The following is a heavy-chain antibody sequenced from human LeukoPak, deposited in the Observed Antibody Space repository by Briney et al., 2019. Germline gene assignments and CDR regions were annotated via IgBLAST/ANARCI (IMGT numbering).Heavy chain of an antibody. J-gene: IGHJ3*02. Sequence: GGSLRLSCAASGFTFSSYAMSWVRQAPGKGLEWVSGISTSGGSTYYADSVEGRFTISRDNSKNTLYLEMNSLRAEDTALYYCTKADTLDAFDIWGQGTMVTVSS. V-gene: IGHV3-23*01. CDR2: ISTSGGST. CDR1: GFTFSSYA. CDR3: TKADTLDAFDI.